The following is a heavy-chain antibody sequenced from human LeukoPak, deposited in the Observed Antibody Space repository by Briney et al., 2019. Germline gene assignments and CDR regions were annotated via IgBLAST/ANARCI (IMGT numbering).Heavy chain of an antibody. CDR2: IYSGGST. D-gene: IGHD4-17*01. Sequence: GGSLRLSCAASGFTVSSNYMSWVRQAPGKGLEWVSVIYSGGSTYYADSVKGRFTISRDNSKNTLYLQMNSLRAEDTAVYYCARDQGTSVTAMVGGHFDYWGPGTLVTVSS. CDR1: GFTVSSNY. V-gene: IGHV3-66*01. J-gene: IGHJ4*02. CDR3: ARDQGTSVTAMVGGHFDY.